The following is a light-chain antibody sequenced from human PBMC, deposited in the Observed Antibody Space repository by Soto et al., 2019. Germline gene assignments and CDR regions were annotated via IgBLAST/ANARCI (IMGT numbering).Light chain of an antibody. CDR2: GNS. Sequence: QSVLTQPPSVSGAPGQRVTISCTGSSSNIGAGYDVHWYQQLPGTAPKLLIYGNSNRPSGVPDRFSGSKSGTSASLAITGLQAEDEADYYCTSYTGTTLVFGGGTKVTVL. CDR3: TSYTGTTLV. V-gene: IGLV1-40*01. J-gene: IGLJ3*02. CDR1: SSNIGAGYD.